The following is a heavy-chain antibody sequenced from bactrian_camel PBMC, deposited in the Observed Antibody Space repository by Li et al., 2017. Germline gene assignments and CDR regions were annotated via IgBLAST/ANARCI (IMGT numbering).Heavy chain of an antibody. CDR1: GYTYNTNC. CDR2: FRPGAGTI. Sequence: HVQLVESGGASVQARGSLRLSCAASGYTYNTNCMAWFRQAPGKEREGVALFRPGAGTIDFADSVKGRFTISKDNSANTLYLQMNNLEPEDTAIYYCGAPRCYGWPPQPDDFDYQGQGTQVTVS. V-gene: IGHV3S1*01. D-gene: IGHD3*01. J-gene: IGHJ4*01.